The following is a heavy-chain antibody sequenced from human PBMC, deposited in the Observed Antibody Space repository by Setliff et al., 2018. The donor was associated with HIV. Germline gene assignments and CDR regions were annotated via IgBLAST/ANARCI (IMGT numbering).Heavy chain of an antibody. D-gene: IGHD2-15*01. V-gene: IGHV4-4*07. Sequence: SETLSLTCSVSGGSLSPYYWTWIRQPAGKGLEWLGRIYPTGSTIHNPSLRSRVTMSVDTSMNQFSLNLSSVTAADTAMYYCARVFPPIRGAPFGTPPGAFDVWGQGTMVTVSS. J-gene: IGHJ3*01. CDR3: ARVFPPIRGAPFGTPPGAFDV. CDR1: GGSLSPYY. CDR2: IYPTGST.